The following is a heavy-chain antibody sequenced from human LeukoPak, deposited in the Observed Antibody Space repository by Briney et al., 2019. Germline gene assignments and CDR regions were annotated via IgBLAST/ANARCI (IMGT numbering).Heavy chain of an antibody. D-gene: IGHD3-22*01. Sequence: GRSLRLSCAASGFTFSTYAIHWVRQAPGKGLEWVAVISYDGINKYYADSVKGRFTISRDNSKNTLSLQMNSLRAEDTAVYYCAKRSTRDSSGYSPFSSDYWGQGTLVTVSS. CDR3: AKRSTRDSSGYSPFSSDY. J-gene: IGHJ4*02. CDR2: ISYDGINK. V-gene: IGHV3-30*04. CDR1: GFTFSTYA.